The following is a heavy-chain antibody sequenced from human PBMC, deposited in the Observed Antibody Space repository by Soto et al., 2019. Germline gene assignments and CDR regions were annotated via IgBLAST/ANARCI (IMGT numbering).Heavy chain of an antibody. CDR1: DGSISSGGYY. CDR3: ARGDYSAYYYGMDV. D-gene: IGHD4-4*01. Sequence: SETLSLTCTVSDGSISSGGYYWSWIRQHPGKGLEWIGYIYYSGSTYYNPSLKSRVTISVDTSKNQFSLKLSSVTAADTAVYYCARGDYSAYYYGMDVWGQGTTVTVSS. CDR2: IYYSGST. J-gene: IGHJ6*02. V-gene: IGHV4-31*03.